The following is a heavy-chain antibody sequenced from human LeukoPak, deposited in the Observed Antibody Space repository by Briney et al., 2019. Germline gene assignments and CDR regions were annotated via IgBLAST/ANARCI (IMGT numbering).Heavy chain of an antibody. CDR2: ISGSGGST. CDR1: GFSFSTYA. J-gene: IGHJ4*02. D-gene: IGHD2-2*01. V-gene: IGHV3-23*01. CDR3: AKGRGKVPAAPYFDY. Sequence: GGSLRLSCAASGFSFSTYAMTWVRQVPGKGLEWVSAISGSGGSTYYADSVKGRFTISRDNSKNTLYLQMNSLRAEDTAVYYCAKGRGKVPAAPYFDYWGQGTLVTVSS.